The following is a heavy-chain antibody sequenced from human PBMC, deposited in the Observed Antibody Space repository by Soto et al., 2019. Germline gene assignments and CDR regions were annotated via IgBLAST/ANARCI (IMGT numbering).Heavy chain of an antibody. CDR1: GFTVGVYA. J-gene: IGHJ6*02. CDR3: TRPRYSSSSGYYYYGMDV. D-gene: IGHD6-6*01. Sequence: SLRLSCTASGFTVGVYAMSWVRQAPGKGLEWVGFIRSKAYGGTTEYAASVKGRFTISRDDSKSIAYLQMNSLKTEDTAVYYCTRPRYSSSSGYYYYGMDVWGQGTTVTVSS. CDR2: IRSKAYGGTT. V-gene: IGHV3-49*04.